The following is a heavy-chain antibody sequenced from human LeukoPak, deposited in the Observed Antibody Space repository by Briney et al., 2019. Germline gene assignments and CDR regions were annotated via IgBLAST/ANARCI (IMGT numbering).Heavy chain of an antibody. CDR1: GYTFTGYY. V-gene: IGHV1-2*02. CDR3: ARDQYYYDSSGFYS. Sequence: GASVKVSCKASGYTFTGYYMHWVRQAPGQGLDWMGWINPNSGGTNYAQKFQGRVTMTRDTSISTAYMELSRLRSDDTAVYYCARDQYYYDSSGFYSWGQGTLVTVSS. D-gene: IGHD3-22*01. J-gene: IGHJ4*02. CDR2: INPNSGGT.